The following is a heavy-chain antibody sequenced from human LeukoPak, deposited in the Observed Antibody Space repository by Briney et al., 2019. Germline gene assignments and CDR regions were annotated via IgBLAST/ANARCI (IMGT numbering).Heavy chain of an antibody. J-gene: IGHJ4*02. CDR3: AKWGIGYCSSTSCYGNGPPGDESSGYYSY. CDR1: GFTFSSYA. V-gene: IGHV3-23*01. D-gene: IGHD2-2*01. Sequence: GGSLRLSCAASGFTFSSYAMSWVRQAPGKGLEWVSAISGSGGSTYYADSVKGRFTISRDNSKNTLYLQMNSLRAEDTAVYYCAKWGIGYCSSTSCYGNGPPGDESSGYYSYWGQGTLVTVSS. CDR2: ISGSGGST.